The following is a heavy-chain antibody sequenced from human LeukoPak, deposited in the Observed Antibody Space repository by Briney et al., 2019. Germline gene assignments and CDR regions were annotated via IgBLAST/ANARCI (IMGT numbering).Heavy chain of an antibody. CDR1: GVSISSSSYY. CDR3: ARHARQLVGIVHY. Sequence: SETLSLTCTVSGVSISSSSYYWGWLRQPPGKGLEWIGSIYYSGSTYYNPSLKSRVTISVDTSKNQFSLKLSSVTAADTAVYYCARHARQLVGIVHYWGQGTLVTVSS. J-gene: IGHJ4*02. V-gene: IGHV4-39*01. CDR2: IYYSGST. D-gene: IGHD6-6*01.